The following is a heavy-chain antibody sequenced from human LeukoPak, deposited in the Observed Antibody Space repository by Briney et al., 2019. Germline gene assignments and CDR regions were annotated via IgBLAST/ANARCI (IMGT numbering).Heavy chain of an antibody. Sequence: GSLRLSCTASGFTFSNAWMSWIRQPPGKGLEWIGEINHSGSTNYNPSLKSRATISVDTSKNQFSLKLSSVTAADTAVYYCARGGMTIFGVVIGRAFDYWGQGTLVTVSS. J-gene: IGHJ4*02. CDR3: ARGGMTIFGVVIGRAFDY. CDR2: INHSGST. V-gene: IGHV4-34*01. D-gene: IGHD3-3*01. CDR1: GFTFSNAW.